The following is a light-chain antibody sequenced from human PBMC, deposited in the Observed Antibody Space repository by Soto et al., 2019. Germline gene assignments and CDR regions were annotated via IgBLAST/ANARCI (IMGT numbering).Light chain of an antibody. CDR1: QSVSSK. V-gene: IGKV3-15*01. Sequence: ILWTQSPCTLSLSPGERATISCRASQSVSSKLAWYQQKPGQAPRLLMYGASTRATGAPARFSGSGSGTEFTLTISSLKSEDFDFYYCQQYDNWPPTFGGGTKVDIK. CDR3: QQYDNWPPT. J-gene: IGKJ4*01. CDR2: GAS.